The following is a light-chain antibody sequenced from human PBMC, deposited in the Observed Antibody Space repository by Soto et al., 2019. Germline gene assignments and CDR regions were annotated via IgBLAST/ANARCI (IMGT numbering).Light chain of an antibody. CDR3: QQYGSSPPRT. Sequence: EIVLTQSPGILSLSPGERATLSCRASQSVSNDFLAWYQQKPGQAPRLLIYGASTRATDVPDRFSGSGSGADFTLSISRLEPEDFAVYYCQQYGSSPPRTSGQGTKVDIK. V-gene: IGKV3-20*01. CDR1: QSVSNDF. J-gene: IGKJ1*01. CDR2: GAS.